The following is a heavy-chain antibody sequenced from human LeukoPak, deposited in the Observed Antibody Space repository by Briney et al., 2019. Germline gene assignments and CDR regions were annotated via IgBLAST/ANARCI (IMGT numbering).Heavy chain of an antibody. CDR3: ARHGPSVSTSFDY. J-gene: IGHJ4*02. D-gene: IGHD2-2*01. CDR1: GCSISSSSYF. CDR2: IYYSGST. V-gene: IGHV4-39*01. Sequence: SETLSLTCTVSGCSISSSSYFWRWIRQPPGKGLERIGSIYYSGSTYYNPALKSRVTISVDTSKNQFSLKLSSVTAADTAVYYCARHGPSVSTSFDYWGQGTLVTVSS.